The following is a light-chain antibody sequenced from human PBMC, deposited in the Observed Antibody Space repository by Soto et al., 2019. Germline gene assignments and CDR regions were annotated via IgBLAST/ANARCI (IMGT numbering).Light chain of an antibody. Sequence: QSALTQPAAVSGSPGQSITISCTGTSSDVGSYNLVSWYQQHPGKAPKVMIYEGGKRPSGVSNRFSGSKSGNTAFLTISGLQAEDEADYYCCSYERRGAWVFGGGTQLTVL. J-gene: IGLJ3*02. CDR2: EGG. V-gene: IGLV2-23*01. CDR3: CSYERRGAWV. CDR1: SSDVGSYNL.